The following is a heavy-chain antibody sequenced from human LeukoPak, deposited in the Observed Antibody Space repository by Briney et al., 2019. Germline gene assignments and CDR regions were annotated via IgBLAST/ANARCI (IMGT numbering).Heavy chain of an antibody. CDR3: AKDVAYYYDSSGYSFYFDY. Sequence: GGSLRLSCAASGFTFSDTWMHWVRQAPGKGLVWVSRIRSDGSDTRYAESVKGRFTISRDNAKNTLYLQMNSLRAEDTAIYYCAKDVAYYYDSSGYSFYFDYRGQGTLVTVSS. J-gene: IGHJ4*02. D-gene: IGHD3-22*01. V-gene: IGHV3-74*01. CDR1: GFTFSDTW. CDR2: IRSDGSDT.